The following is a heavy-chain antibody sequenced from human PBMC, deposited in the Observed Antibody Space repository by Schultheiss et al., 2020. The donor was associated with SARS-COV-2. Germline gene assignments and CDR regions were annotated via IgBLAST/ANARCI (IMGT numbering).Heavy chain of an antibody. CDR1: GFTFSSYG. V-gene: IGHV3-33*01. J-gene: IGHJ4*02. Sequence: GESLKISCAASGFTFSSYGMHWVRQAPGKGLEWVAVIWYDGSNKYYADSVKGRFTISRDNSKNTLYLQMNSLRAEDTAVYYCARHRPSPDIVVVPAASPGCFDYWGQGTLVTVSS. CDR3: ARHRPSPDIVVVPAASPGCFDY. D-gene: IGHD2-2*01. CDR2: IWYDGSNK.